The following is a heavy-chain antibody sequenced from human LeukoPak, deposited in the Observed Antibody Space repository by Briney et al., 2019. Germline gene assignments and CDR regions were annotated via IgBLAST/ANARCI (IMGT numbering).Heavy chain of an antibody. CDR3: ASYSSSWYPSYYYMDV. CDR2: IYYSGST. D-gene: IGHD6-13*01. J-gene: IGHJ6*03. Sequence: SETLSLTCTVSGGSISSYYWSWIRQPPGKGLEWIGYIYYSGSTNYNPFLKSRVTISVDTSKNQFSLKLSSVTAADTAVYYCASYSSSWYPSYYYMDVWGKGTTVTVSS. V-gene: IGHV4-59*01. CDR1: GGSISSYY.